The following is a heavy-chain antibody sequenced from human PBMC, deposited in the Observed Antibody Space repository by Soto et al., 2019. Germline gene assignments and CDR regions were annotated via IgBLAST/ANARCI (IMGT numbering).Heavy chain of an antibody. CDR1: GGSIKSVDYY. D-gene: IGHD5-18*01. CDR2: TAYFGTT. CDR3: ARVQRDTAMGHFDY. J-gene: IGHJ4*02. Sequence: QVQLQESGPGLVKPSQTLSLICSVSGGSIKSVDYYWAWIRQTPGKGLEWIGYTAYFGTTDYMPSLRRRVTMSVDTSTNQFSLRLSSVTAADTALYYCARVQRDTAMGHFDYWGQGTLVIVSS. V-gene: IGHV4-30-4*01.